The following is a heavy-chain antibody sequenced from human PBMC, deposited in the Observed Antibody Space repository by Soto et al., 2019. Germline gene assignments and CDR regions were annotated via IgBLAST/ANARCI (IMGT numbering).Heavy chain of an antibody. CDR3: AGATSQYWYYMDV. CDR2: TYYRSRWYN. Sequence: SQTLSLSCAISGDSVSSNSAALNWIRQSPSRGLEWLGRTYYRSRWYNDYAVSVRSRITVNPDTSKNQFSLQLTSVTPEVTAVYYCAGATSQYWYYMDVWGKGTTVTVSS. D-gene: IGHD2-8*02. CDR1: GDSVSSNSAA. J-gene: IGHJ6*03. V-gene: IGHV6-1*01.